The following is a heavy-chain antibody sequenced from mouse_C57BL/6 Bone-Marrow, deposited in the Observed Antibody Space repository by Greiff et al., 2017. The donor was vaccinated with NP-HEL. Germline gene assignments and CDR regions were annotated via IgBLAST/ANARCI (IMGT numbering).Heavy chain of an antibody. CDR3: AREAVVATYWYFDV. J-gene: IGHJ1*03. CDR2: ISSGGSYT. V-gene: IGHV5-6*01. CDR1: GFTFSSYG. D-gene: IGHD1-1*01. Sequence: EVQVVESGGDLVKPGGSLKLSCAASGFTFSSYGMSWVRQTPDKRLEWVATISSGGSYTYYPDSVKGRFTISRDNAKNTLYLQMSSLKSEDTAMYYCAREAVVATYWYFDVWGTGTTVTVSS.